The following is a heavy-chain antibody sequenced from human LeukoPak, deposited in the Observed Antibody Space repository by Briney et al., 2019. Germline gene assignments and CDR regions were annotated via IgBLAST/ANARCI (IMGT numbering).Heavy chain of an antibody. J-gene: IGHJ3*02. CDR1: GFTFSDHY. CDR3: AKLLSGWYGLNAFDI. Sequence: GGSLRLSCAASGFTFSDHYMDWVRQAPGKGLEWVGRTRNKANSYTTEYAASVKGRFTISRDDSKNSLYLQMNSLKTEDTAVYYCAKLLSGWYGLNAFDIWGQGTMVTVSS. V-gene: IGHV3-72*01. D-gene: IGHD6-19*01. CDR2: TRNKANSYTT.